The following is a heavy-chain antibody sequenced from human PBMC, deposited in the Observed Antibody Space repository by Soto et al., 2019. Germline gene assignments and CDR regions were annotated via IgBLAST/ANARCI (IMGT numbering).Heavy chain of an antibody. J-gene: IGHJ4*02. CDR1: GGSISSYY. D-gene: IGHD5-18*01. Sequence: PSETLSLTCTVSGGSISSYYRSWIRQPAGKGLEWIGRIYTSGSTNYNPSRRSLVTRSVDTSKNQFSLKLSSVNAADTAVYDCARESGDGYSPPYYFDYWGQGTLVTVSS. V-gene: IGHV4-4*07. CDR3: ARESGDGYSPPYYFDY. CDR2: IYTSGST.